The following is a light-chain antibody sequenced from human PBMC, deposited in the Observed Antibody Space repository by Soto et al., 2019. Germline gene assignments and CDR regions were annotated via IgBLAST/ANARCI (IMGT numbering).Light chain of an antibody. CDR1: QTISSW. CDR3: QQYVRAFRS. V-gene: IGKV1-5*01. Sequence: DIQMTQSPSTLSGSVGDGVTINCRASQTISSWLAWYQQKPGKAPKLLIYDASSLESGVPSRFSGSGSGTEFTLTISSLQPDDFATYYCQQYVRAFRSFGQGTKV. CDR2: DAS. J-gene: IGKJ1*01.